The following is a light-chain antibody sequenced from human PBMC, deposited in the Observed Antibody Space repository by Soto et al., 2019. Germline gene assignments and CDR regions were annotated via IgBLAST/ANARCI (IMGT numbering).Light chain of an antibody. Sequence: QSALTQPPSVSGAPGQRVTISCTGSSSNIGAGYDVHWYQQLPGTAPKLLIYGNSNRPSGVPDRFSGSKSGTSASLAITGIQAEDEADYYCQSYDSSLSGNYVFGTGTKV. CDR3: QSYDSSLSGNYV. CDR2: GNS. V-gene: IGLV1-40*01. J-gene: IGLJ1*01. CDR1: SSNIGAGYD.